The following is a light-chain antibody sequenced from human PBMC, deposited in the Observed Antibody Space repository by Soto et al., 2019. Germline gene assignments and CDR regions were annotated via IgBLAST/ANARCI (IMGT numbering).Light chain of an antibody. CDR3: QQYDNWLRT. CDR1: QSVSSN. CDR2: GAS. J-gene: IGKJ1*01. V-gene: IGKV3-15*01. Sequence: TQSPGTLALSPGERATLSCRASQSVSSNVAWYQQKPGQAPRLLIYGASTRATGIPARFSGSGSGTEFTLTISSLQSEDFAVYYCQQYDNWLRTFGQGTKVDIK.